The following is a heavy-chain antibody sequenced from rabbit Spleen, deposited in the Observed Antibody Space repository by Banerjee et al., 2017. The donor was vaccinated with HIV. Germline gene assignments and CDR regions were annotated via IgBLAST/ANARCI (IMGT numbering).Heavy chain of an antibody. CDR2: ISAGSSGST. J-gene: IGHJ6*01. CDR3: ARDSGSSFSSYGMDL. Sequence: QEQLEESGGGLVKPGAFLTLTCKASGFSFSRGSYTCWVRQAPGKGLEWIACISAGSSGSTYYASWAKGRFTISKTSSTTVTLQMTSLTAADTATYFCARDSGSSFSSYGMDLWGQGTLVTV. D-gene: IGHD8-1*01. V-gene: IGHV1S45*01. CDR1: GFSFSRGSY.